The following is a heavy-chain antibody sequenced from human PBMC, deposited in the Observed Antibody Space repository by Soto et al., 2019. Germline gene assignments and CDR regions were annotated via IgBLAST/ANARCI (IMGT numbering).Heavy chain of an antibody. Sequence: GASVKVSCKASGGTFSSYTISWVRQAPGQGLEWMGRIIPILGIANYAQKFQGRVTITADKSTSTAYMELSSLRSEDTAVYYCERGHEYSGYHAFDIWGQGTMVTVSS. V-gene: IGHV1-69*02. J-gene: IGHJ3*02. D-gene: IGHD5-12*01. CDR1: GGTFSSYT. CDR3: ERGHEYSGYHAFDI. CDR2: IIPILGIA.